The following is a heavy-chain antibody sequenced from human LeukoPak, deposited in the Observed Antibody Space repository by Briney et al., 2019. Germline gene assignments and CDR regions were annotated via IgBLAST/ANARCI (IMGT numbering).Heavy chain of an antibody. CDR3: ARVPLHDDSGHYYPH. D-gene: IGHD3-22*01. V-gene: IGHV1-3*01. CDR1: GYTFTSYG. Sequence: ASVKVSCKTSGYTFTSYGMHWVRQAPGQSLEWMGWINGGNGNTKYSEKFQGRVTIIRDTSASTAYMELSSLRSEDTAVYYCARVPLHDDSGHYYPHWGQGTLVTVS. J-gene: IGHJ1*01. CDR2: INGGNGNT.